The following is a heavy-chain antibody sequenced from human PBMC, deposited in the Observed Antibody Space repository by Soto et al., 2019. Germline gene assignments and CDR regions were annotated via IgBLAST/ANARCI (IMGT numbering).Heavy chain of an antibody. CDR2: ISGTGGGT. Sequence: EVHMLESGGGLVQPGGSLRLSCAASGFTFSNYAMTWVRQAPGKGLEWASVISGTGGGTNNADSAKGRFTTSRDNSKNTLYLQMNSLRAEDTAVYYCAKRAFYGSGIPNYYGMDVWGQGTAVTVSS. CDR1: GFTFSNYA. D-gene: IGHD3-10*01. V-gene: IGHV3-23*01. J-gene: IGHJ6*02. CDR3: AKRAFYGSGIPNYYGMDV.